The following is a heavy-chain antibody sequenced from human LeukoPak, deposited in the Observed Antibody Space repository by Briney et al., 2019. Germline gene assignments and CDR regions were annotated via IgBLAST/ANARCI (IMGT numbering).Heavy chain of an antibody. V-gene: IGHV4-30-4*01. CDR1: GGSISSGDYY. CDR2: IYYSGST. Sequence: PSETLSLTCTVSGGSISSGDYYWSWIRQPPGKGLEWIGYIYYSGSTYYNPSLKSRVTISVDTSKNQFSLKLSSVTAADTAVYYCARGGRRGQWLIGENWFDPWGQGTLVTVSS. D-gene: IGHD6-19*01. CDR3: ARGGRRGQWLIGENWFDP. J-gene: IGHJ5*02.